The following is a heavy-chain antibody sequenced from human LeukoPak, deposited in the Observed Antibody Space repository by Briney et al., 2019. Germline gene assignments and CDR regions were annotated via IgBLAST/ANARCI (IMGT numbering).Heavy chain of an antibody. CDR1: GFTVSSDY. Sequence: PGGSLRLSCAASGFTVSSDYVSWVRQAPGEGLEWVSVIYSGGSTYYADSVKGRFTISRDNSKNTLYLQMNSLRAEDTAVYYCARGRTYSYGWYYFDYWGQGTLVTVSS. V-gene: IGHV3-66*01. J-gene: IGHJ4*02. D-gene: IGHD5-18*01. CDR3: ARGRTYSYGWYYFDY. CDR2: IYSGGST.